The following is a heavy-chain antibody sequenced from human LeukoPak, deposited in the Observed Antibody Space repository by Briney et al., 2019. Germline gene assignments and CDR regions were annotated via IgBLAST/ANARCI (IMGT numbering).Heavy chain of an antibody. CDR2: IYSGGST. Sequence: PGGSLRLSCVASGFTVSSNYMSWVRQAPGKGLEWVSIIYSGGSTYYADSVKGRFTISRDNSKNTLYLQMNSLRADDTAVYYCARISLWGYSYPYFDYWGQGTLVTVSS. CDR3: ARISLWGYSYPYFDY. V-gene: IGHV3-66*01. CDR1: GFTVSSNY. D-gene: IGHD3-22*01. J-gene: IGHJ4*02.